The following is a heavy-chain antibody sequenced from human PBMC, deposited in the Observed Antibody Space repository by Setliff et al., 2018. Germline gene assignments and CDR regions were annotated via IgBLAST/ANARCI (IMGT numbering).Heavy chain of an antibody. CDR3: ARGLSYYDSSGYLLAPYAFDI. Sequence: SETLSLTCAVYGGSFNSYYWSWIRQPPGKGLEWIGEINQSGSTNYNPSLKSRVTMSVDTSKNQFSLKLGSVTAADTAVYYCARGLSYYDSSGYLLAPYAFDIWGQGTMVTVSS. D-gene: IGHD3-22*01. J-gene: IGHJ3*02. CDR2: INQSGST. V-gene: IGHV4-34*01. CDR1: GGSFNSYY.